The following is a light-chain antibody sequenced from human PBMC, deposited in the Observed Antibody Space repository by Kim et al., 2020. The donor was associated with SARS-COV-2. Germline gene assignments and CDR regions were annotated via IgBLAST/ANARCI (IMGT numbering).Light chain of an antibody. Sequence: QSVLTQPPSVSGSPGQSVTISCTGTSNDIGFYNRVSWYQQSPGTAPKLLIYEVTNRPSGVPDRFSGSKSGNTASLTISGLQAEDEADYYCSSYTSASPYIFGSGTKVTVL. CDR3: SSYTSASPYI. CDR1: SNDIGFYNR. V-gene: IGLV2-18*02. CDR2: EVT. J-gene: IGLJ1*01.